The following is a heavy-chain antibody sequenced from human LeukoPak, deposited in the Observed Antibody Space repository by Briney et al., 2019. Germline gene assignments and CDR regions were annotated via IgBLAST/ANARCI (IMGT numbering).Heavy chain of an antibody. V-gene: IGHV1-2*02. D-gene: IGHD4/OR15-4a*01. J-gene: IGHJ4*02. Sequence: ASLKVSCKASGYTFTDPYMHWLRQAPGQGLEWMGWIKPDSGATNYAQKFQGRFTMSRDMSISTVYMELSSLTSDDTAMYYCARDHDFGPDYWGQGTLVTVSA. CDR2: IKPDSGAT. CDR1: GYTFTDPY. CDR3: ARDHDFGPDY.